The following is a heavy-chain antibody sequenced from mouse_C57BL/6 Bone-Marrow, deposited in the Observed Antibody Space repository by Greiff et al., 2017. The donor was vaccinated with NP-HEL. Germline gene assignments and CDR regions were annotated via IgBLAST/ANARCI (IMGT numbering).Heavy chain of an antibody. CDR1: GYTFTDYY. Sequence: EVQLQQSGPVLVKPGASVKMSCKASGYTFTDYYMNWVKQSHGKSLEWIGVINPYNGGTSYNQKFKGKATLTVDKSSSTAYMELNSLTSEDSAVYYCARLGGNAMDYWGQGTSVTVSS. CDR2: INPYNGGT. J-gene: IGHJ4*01. V-gene: IGHV1-19*01. CDR3: ARLGGNAMDY.